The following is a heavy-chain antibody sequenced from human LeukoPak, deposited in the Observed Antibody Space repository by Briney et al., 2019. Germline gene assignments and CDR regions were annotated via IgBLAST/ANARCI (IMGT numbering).Heavy chain of an antibody. D-gene: IGHD3-10*01. J-gene: IGHJ6*03. Sequence: GGTLGLSCAASGFTFSSYGMSWVRQAPGKGLEWVSAISGSGGSTYYADSVKGRFTISRDNSKNTLYLQMNSLRAEDTAVYYCAKEEYYYGSGSYSYYYYYMDVWGKGTTVTVSS. CDR2: ISGSGGST. CDR3: AKEEYYYGSGSYSYYYYYMDV. V-gene: IGHV3-23*01. CDR1: GFTFSSYG.